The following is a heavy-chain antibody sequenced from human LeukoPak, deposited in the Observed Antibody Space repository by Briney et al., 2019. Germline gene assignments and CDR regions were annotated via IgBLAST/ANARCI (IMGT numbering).Heavy chain of an antibody. CDR2: VSYSGRT. CDR3: ARHECGAENTYY. J-gene: IGHJ4*02. D-gene: IGHD2/OR15-2a*01. CDR1: GGSISSVSYY. Sequence: PSETLSLTCTVSGGSISSVSYYWGWIRQPPGKGLECIGYVSYSGRTNHNPSLKSRVTISADTSKNQFSLKLTSVTAADTAVYYCARHECGAENTYYWSQGTLVTVSS. V-gene: IGHV4-61*05.